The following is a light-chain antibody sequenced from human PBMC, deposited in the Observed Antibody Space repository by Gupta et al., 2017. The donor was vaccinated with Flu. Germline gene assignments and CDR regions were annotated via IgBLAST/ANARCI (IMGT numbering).Light chain of an antibody. Sequence: EIVLTQSLGTLSLSPGDGATLSCRASQSPSDNCLAWYQQRHGQAPKLLIYGASTRATGIPDRFSGRGSGTEFTLTISRLDPEDFAVYFCLQCDNPPRTFGQRTKVEIK. CDR3: LQCDNPPRT. CDR2: GAS. CDR1: QSPSDNC. J-gene: IGKJ1*01. V-gene: IGKV3-20*01.